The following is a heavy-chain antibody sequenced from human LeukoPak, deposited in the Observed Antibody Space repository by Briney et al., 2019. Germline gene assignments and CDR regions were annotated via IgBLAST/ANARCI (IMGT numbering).Heavy chain of an antibody. CDR2: INPSGGGT. CDR1: GYTFTSYY. V-gene: IGHV1-46*01. CDR3: ARGECSTSSCYGGPFDY. D-gene: IGHD2-2*01. Sequence: ASVKVSCKASGYTFTSYYMHWVRQAPGQGLEWMGIINPSGGGTRYAQKFQGRVTMTRDTSTSTVYMELSSLRSEDTAVYYCARGECSTSSCYGGPFDYWGQGPLVRVSS. J-gene: IGHJ4*02.